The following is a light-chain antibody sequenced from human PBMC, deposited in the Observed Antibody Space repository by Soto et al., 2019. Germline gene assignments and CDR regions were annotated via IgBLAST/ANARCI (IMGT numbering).Light chain of an antibody. CDR1: QSVSSD. V-gene: IGKV3-11*01. Sequence: EIVLTQSPATLSLSPGERATLSCRASQSVSSDLAWYQQKPGQAPRLLLYDASNRATGIPARFSGSGSGTDFTLTISSLEPEDFAVYYCQQRSNWPSITFGQGTRLEIK. CDR2: DAS. CDR3: QQRSNWPSIT. J-gene: IGKJ5*01.